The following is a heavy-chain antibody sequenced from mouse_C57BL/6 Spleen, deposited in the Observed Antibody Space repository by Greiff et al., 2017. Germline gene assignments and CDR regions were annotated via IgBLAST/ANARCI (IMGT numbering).Heavy chain of an antibody. CDR1: GYTFTSYW. Sequence: VQLQQPGAELVKPGASVKLSCKASGYTFTSYWMHWVKQRPGQGLEWIGMIHPNSGSTNYNEKFKSKATLTVDKSSSTAYMQLSSLTSEDSAVYYCARWTITTVVGYAMDYWGQGTSVTVSS. J-gene: IGHJ4*01. D-gene: IGHD1-1*01. CDR2: IHPNSGST. V-gene: IGHV1-64*01. CDR3: ARWTITTVVGYAMDY.